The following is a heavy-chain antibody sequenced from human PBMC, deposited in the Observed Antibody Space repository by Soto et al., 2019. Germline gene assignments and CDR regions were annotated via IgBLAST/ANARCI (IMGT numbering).Heavy chain of an antibody. CDR3: ARSSGWYVNFDY. CDR2: TRNKANSYTT. V-gene: IGHV3-72*01. J-gene: IGHJ4*02. Sequence: GGSLRLSCAASGFTFSDHYMDLVRQAPGKGLEWVGRTRNKANSYTTEYAASVKGRFTISRDDSKNSLYLQMNSLKTEDTAVYYCARSSGWYVNFDYWGQGTLVTVSS. D-gene: IGHD6-19*01. CDR1: GFTFSDHY.